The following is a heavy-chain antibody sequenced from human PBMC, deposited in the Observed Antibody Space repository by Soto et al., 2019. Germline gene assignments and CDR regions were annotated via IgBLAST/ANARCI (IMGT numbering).Heavy chain of an antibody. V-gene: IGHV4-30-2*01. Sequence: SETLSLTCAVSGVSITTNGYSWSWIRQPPGKGLEWIGYIYPSGTIFYNPSLNSRVTISADTSNNQFSLKLTSVTAADTAVYFCATYTAFAKYYFDYWGRGTLVTV. CDR3: ATYTAFAKYYFDY. CDR1: GVSITTNGYS. CDR2: IYPSGTI. J-gene: IGHJ4*02. D-gene: IGHD3-16*01.